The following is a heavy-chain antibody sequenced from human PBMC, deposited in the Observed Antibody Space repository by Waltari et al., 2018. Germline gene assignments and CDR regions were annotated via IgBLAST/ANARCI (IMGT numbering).Heavy chain of an antibody. CDR3: ASCTGGNCYYYGFDV. CDR2: ISSDGSRK. D-gene: IGHD2-8*02. J-gene: IGHJ6*02. V-gene: IGHV3-30*03. CDR1: GFTISSSG. Sequence: QVQLVESGGGVVQPGRSLRLSCAATGFTISSSGMHWVRQTPGWGLEWVAVISSDGSRKSYADSVKGRFSISRDNSKNSLSLEMNSLRPEDTAVYYCASCTGGNCYYYGFDVWGQGTTVTVSS.